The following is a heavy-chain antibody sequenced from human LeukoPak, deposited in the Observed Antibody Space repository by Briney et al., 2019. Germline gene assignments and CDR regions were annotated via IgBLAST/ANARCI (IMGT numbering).Heavy chain of an antibody. CDR3: ARGVRGATTRPNYYYYYMDV. J-gene: IGHJ6*03. CDR1: GYTFTGYY. CDR2: IIPIFGTA. V-gene: IGHV1-69*13. Sequence: ASVKVSCTASGYTFTGYYMHWVRQAPGQGLEWMGGIIPIFGTANYAQKFQGRVTITADESTSTAYMELSSLRSEDTAVYYCARGVRGATTRPNYYYYYMDVWGKGTTVTISS. D-gene: IGHD3-10*01.